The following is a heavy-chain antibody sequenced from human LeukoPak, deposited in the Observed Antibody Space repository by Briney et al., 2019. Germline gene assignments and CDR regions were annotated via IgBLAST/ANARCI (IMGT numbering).Heavy chain of an antibody. D-gene: IGHD5-12*01. CDR1: GDTFTGYY. CDR3: ARGVEYSCYLHH. V-gene: IGHV1-2*02. J-gene: IGHJ5*02. Sequence: ASVKVSCKASGDTFTGYYIHWVRQAPGHGLEWMGWINPIIGGTNYAQKFQGRVTMTSDTSISTAYMELSSLRAEDTAVYYCARGVEYSCYLHHWGQGTLVTVSS. CDR2: INPIIGGT.